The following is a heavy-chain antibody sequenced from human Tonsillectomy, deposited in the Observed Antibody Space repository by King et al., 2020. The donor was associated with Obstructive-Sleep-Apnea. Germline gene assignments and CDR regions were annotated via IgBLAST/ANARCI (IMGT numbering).Heavy chain of an antibody. CDR1: GFTFSSYA. CDR2: ISGSGGST. D-gene: IGHD3-16*01. Sequence: QLVQSGGGLVQPGGSLRLSCAASGFTFSSYAMSWVRQAPGKGLEWVSAISGSGGSTYYADSVKGRFTISRDNSKNTLHLQMNSLRAEDTAVYYCAKDPGEGVMHYYYYGMDVWGQGTTVTVSS. J-gene: IGHJ6*02. V-gene: IGHV3-23*04. CDR3: AKDPGEGVMHYYYYGMDV.